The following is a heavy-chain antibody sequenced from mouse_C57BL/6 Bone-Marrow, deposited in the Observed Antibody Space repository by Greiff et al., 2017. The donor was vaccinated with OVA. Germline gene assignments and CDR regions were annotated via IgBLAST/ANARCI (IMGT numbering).Heavy chain of an antibody. Sequence: EVKVEESGGDLVKPGGSLKLSCAASGFTFSSYGMSWVRQTPDKRLEWVATISSGGSYTYYPDSVKGRFTISRDNAKNTLYLQLSSLKSEDTAMYYCARHPSYYGSSLYYFDYWGQGTTLTVSS. D-gene: IGHD1-1*01. CDR1: GFTFSSYG. J-gene: IGHJ2*01. V-gene: IGHV5-6*02. CDR3: ARHPSYYGSSLYYFDY. CDR2: ISSGGSYT.